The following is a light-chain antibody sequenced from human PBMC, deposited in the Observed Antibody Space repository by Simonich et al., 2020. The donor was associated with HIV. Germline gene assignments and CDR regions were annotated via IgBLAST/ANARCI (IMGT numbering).Light chain of an antibody. J-gene: IGKJ1*01. Sequence: DIVMTQSPDSLAVSLGERATINCKSSKSVLYSSNNKNYLAWYQQKPGQPPKLLIYWASTRESGVPDRFSGSGSGTDFTLTISSLQAEDVAVYYCHQYSSTPQTFGQGTKVEIK. CDR2: WAS. CDR1: KSVLYSSNNKNY. V-gene: IGKV4-1*01. CDR3: HQYSSTPQT.